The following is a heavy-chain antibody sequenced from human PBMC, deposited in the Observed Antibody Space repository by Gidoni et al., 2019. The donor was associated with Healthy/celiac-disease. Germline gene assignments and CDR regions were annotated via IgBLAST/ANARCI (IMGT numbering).Heavy chain of an antibody. V-gene: IGHV4-59*01. CDR1: GGPISSYY. D-gene: IGHD3-3*01. CDR2: IYYSGST. CDR3: ARVNEFWSGLNWFDP. Sequence: QVQLQDSGPGLGKPSETLSLTCTGPGGPISSYYWSWIRQPPGKGLEWIGYIYYSGSTNYNPSLKSRVTISVDTSKNQFSLKLSSVTAADTAVYYCARVNEFWSGLNWFDPWGQGTLVTVSS. J-gene: IGHJ5*02.